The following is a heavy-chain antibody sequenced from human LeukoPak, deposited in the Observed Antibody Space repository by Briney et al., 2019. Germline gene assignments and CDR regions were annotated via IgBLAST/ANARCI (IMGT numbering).Heavy chain of an antibody. D-gene: IGHD3-22*01. CDR3: ARGPTYYATSGFYSEY. Sequence: GSLRLSCAASGFTFSTYSMNWVRQAPGKGLEWVSSISSSSSYIYYADSVKGRFTISRDNAKNSLYLQMNSLRAEDTAVYYCARGPTYYATSGFYSEYWGQGTLVTVSS. CDR2: ISSSSSYI. J-gene: IGHJ4*02. CDR1: GFTFSTYS. V-gene: IGHV3-21*01.